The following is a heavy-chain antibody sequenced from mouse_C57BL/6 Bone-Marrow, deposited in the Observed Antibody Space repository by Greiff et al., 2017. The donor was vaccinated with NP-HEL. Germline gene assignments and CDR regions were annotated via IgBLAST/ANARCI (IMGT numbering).Heavy chain of an antibody. CDR2: INYDGSST. J-gene: IGHJ4*01. CDR1: GFTFSDYY. V-gene: IGHV5-16*01. D-gene: IGHD2-4*01. Sequence: EVKLVESAGGLVQPGSSMKLSCTASGFTFSDYYMAWVRQVPEKGLEWVANINYDGSSTYYLDSLKSRFIISRDNAKNILYLQMSSLKSEDTATYYCAREGGLRRRTYAMDYWGQGTSVTVSS. CDR3: AREGGLRRRTYAMDY.